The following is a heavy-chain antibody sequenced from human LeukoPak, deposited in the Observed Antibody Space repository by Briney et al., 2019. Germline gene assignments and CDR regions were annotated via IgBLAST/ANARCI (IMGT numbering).Heavy chain of an antibody. V-gene: IGHV4-39*02. CDR2: IYYSGST. D-gene: IGHD3-10*01. CDR3: ARDLSYYGSGKDFDY. Sequence: SETLSLTCTVSGGSISSSSYYWGWIRQPPGKGLEWIGSIYYSGSTYYNPSLKSRVTISVDTSKNQFSLKLSSVTAADTAVYYCARDLSYYGSGKDFDYWGQGTLVTVSS. J-gene: IGHJ4*02. CDR1: GGSISSSSYY.